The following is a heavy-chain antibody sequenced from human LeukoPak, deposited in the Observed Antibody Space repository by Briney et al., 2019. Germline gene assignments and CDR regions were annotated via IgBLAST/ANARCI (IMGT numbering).Heavy chain of an antibody. CDR1: GFSFSTYI. CDR3: AREDPSRVYYYYIVV. Sequence: PGGSLRLPYAVSGFSFSTYILNWVRQAPGKGLEWVSSIGRGTSYTYYADSVKGRFNITRDDAKNSLYLQMDSLRAEDTGVYYCAREDPSRVYYYYIVVWGNGTKVIVSS. J-gene: IGHJ6*03. V-gene: IGHV3-21*01. CDR2: IGRGTSYT.